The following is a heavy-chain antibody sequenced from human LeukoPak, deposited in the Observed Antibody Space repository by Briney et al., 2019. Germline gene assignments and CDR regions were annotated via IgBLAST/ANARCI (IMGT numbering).Heavy chain of an antibody. Sequence: GGSLRLSCAASGFIFSSYSMSWVRQAPGKGLEWVSVITGSGGNTYYADSVKGRFTISRDNSKNTLYLQMNSLRGEDTAVYYCAKDPGKFWSGHDYWGQGALVTVSS. CDR3: AKDPGKFWSGHDY. V-gene: IGHV3-23*01. CDR2: ITGSGGNT. CDR1: GFIFSSYS. D-gene: IGHD3-3*01. J-gene: IGHJ4*02.